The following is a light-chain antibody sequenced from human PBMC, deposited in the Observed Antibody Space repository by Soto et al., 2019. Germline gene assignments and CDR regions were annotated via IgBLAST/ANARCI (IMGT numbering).Light chain of an antibody. J-gene: IGLJ2*01. Sequence: QSVLTQPPSVSGAPGQRVTISCTGSSSNIGAGYDVHWYQQLPGTAPKLLIYVNNNRPSGVPDRFSSSKSGTSASLAITGLQAEDEAEYYCQSYDSSLSGVVFGGGTKLTVL. CDR3: QSYDSSLSGVV. CDR2: VNN. V-gene: IGLV1-40*01. CDR1: SSNIGAGYD.